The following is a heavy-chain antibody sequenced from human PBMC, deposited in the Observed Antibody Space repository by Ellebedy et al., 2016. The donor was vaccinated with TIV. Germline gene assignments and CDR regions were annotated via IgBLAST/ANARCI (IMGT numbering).Heavy chain of an antibody. D-gene: IGHD1-26*01. Sequence: GESLKISCAASGFTFSSYNMSWVRQAPGKGLEWVSVIYSGGSTYYADSVKGRFTISRDNSKNTLYLQMNSLRAEDTAVYYCARDGYSGSYYYFDYWGQGTLVTVSS. CDR2: IYSGGST. CDR1: GFTFSSYN. J-gene: IGHJ4*02. V-gene: IGHV3-66*01. CDR3: ARDGYSGSYYYFDY.